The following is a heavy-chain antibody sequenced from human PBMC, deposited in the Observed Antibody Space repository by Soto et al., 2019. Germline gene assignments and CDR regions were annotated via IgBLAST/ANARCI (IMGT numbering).Heavy chain of an antibody. CDR1: GGSIGSHY. V-gene: IGHV4-59*11. CDR2: VHYGGST. Sequence: SETLSITCVVSGGSIGSHYWSWIRQPPGCVRGWIGYVHYGGSTNYNPSLKSRVTISVDTSKNQYYLNLSSVTAADTAVYYCAGGVDYDFCSGPGPSDYWGQGNVV. CDR3: AGGVDYDFCSGPGPSDY. J-gene: IGHJ4*02. D-gene: IGHD3-3*01.